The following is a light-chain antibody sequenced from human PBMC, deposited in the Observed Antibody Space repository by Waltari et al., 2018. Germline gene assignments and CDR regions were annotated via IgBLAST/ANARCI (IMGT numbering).Light chain of an antibody. CDR1: SSNVRSNY. V-gene: IGLV1-47*01. J-gene: IGLJ1*01. CDR3: AAWDDSLRAKFV. Sequence: QSVLTQPPSASGTPGQRVTISCSGSSSNVRSNYVYWYHQLPGTAPKLLIYRTDHRPSGVPERFSASKSGTLASLAISGLRSEDEADYYCAAWDDSLRAKFVFGTGTKVTVL. CDR2: RTD.